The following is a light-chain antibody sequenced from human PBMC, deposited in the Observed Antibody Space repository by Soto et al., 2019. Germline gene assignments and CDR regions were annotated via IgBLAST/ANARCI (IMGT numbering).Light chain of an antibody. CDR1: QSVNLN. Sequence: EIMMTQSPGTLSVSPGEGATLSCTASQSVNLNLAWYQQKPGQGPRLLIYGASGRATGIPDRFSGSGSGTDFTLTISRLEPEDFAVYYCQHYGNSPPYTFGQGTNLEIK. CDR2: GAS. J-gene: IGKJ2*01. V-gene: IGKV3-20*01. CDR3: QHYGNSPPYT.